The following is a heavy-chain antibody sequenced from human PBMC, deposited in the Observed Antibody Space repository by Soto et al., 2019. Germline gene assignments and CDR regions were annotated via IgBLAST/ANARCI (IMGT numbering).Heavy chain of an antibody. V-gene: IGHV4-59*01. Sequence: SETLSLTCTVSGSSISSYYWSWIRRPPGKGLEWIAYIYDTGISGYTPSTSYNPSLKSRVTMSVDTSKSQFSLKLTSVTAADTAVYYCARGEDAFFYYGLDVWGQGITVTVSS. J-gene: IGHJ6*02. CDR3: ARGEDAFFYYGLDV. CDR2: IYDTGISGYTPST. CDR1: GSSISSYY.